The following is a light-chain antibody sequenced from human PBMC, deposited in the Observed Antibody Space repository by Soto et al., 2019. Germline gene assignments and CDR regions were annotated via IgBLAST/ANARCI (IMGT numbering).Light chain of an antibody. CDR2: GAS. CDR3: QQRSNWPPIT. V-gene: IGKV3-11*01. Sequence: EIVLTQSPATLSLSPGERATLSCRASQSVGGYLAWYQQKPGQAPRLLFYGASTRATGVPARFSGGGSGTDFTLTISSLEPEDFAVYYCQQRSNWPPITFGQGTRLEIK. J-gene: IGKJ5*01. CDR1: QSVGGY.